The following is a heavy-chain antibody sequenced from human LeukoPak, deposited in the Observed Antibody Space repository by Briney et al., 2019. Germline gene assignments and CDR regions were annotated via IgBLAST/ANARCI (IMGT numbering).Heavy chain of an antibody. CDR2: IYTSGST. D-gene: IGHD5-24*01. J-gene: IGHJ4*02. V-gene: IGHV4-4*07. CDR1: GGSISSYY. Sequence: PPETLSLTCTVSGGSISSYYWSWIRQPAGKGLEWIGRIYTSGSTNYNPSLKSRVTMSVDTSKNQFSLKLSSVTAADAAVYYCARGRDGYNYEYYFDYWGQGTLVTVSS. CDR3: ARGRDGYNYEYYFDY.